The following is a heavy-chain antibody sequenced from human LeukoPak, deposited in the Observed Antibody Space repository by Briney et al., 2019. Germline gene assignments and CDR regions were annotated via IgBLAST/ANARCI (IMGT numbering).Heavy chain of an antibody. J-gene: IGHJ6*02. D-gene: IGHD2/OR15-2a*01. V-gene: IGHV4-59*08. CDR2: IYYTGST. Sequence: SETLSLTGAVSGGSISGYFWSWSRQPPGKGLEWIGYIYYTGSTIYNPSLRSRVTMSVDVSKNQFSLDLTSVTAADTAVYYCARHDPVGHFLRGMDVWGQGTTVTVSS. CDR1: GGSISGYF. CDR3: ARHDPVGHFLRGMDV.